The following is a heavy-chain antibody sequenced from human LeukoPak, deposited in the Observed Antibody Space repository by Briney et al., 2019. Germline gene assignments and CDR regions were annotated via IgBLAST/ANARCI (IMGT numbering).Heavy chain of an antibody. Sequence: GGSLRLSCAASGFIFTSYWMSWVRQAPGKGLEWVATTKQDGGDKYYVDSVKGRFTISRDNAKNSPYLQMNSLRAEDTAVYFCARGGTKTTPDFDSWGQGTLVTVSS. J-gene: IGHJ4*02. CDR3: ARGGTKTTPDFDS. D-gene: IGHD1-14*01. CDR1: GFIFTSYW. V-gene: IGHV3-7*01. CDR2: TKQDGGDK.